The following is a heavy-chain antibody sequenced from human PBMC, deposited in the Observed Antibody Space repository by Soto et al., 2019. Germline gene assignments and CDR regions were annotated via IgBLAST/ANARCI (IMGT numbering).Heavy chain of an antibody. CDR1: GGSISSKNYY. V-gene: IGHV4-39*07. CDR2: IYYSGTT. Sequence: SETLSLTCSVSGGSISSKNYYWGWIRQPPGKGLEWIGIIYYSGTTYYNPSLKSRVIISVDTSKNQFSLKLSSVTAADTAVYYCARETGTGPHLSNWGQGTLVTVSS. D-gene: IGHD1-1*01. J-gene: IGHJ4*02. CDR3: ARETGTGPHLSN.